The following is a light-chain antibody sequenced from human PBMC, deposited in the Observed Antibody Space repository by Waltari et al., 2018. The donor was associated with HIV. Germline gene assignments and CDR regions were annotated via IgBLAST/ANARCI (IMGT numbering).Light chain of an antibody. Sequence: SYELTQPPSVSVSPGQTASITCGGNDIGSKNVHWYQQKPGQAPVLVIYRDSNRPSGIPERFSGANSGNTATLTIHRGQAGDEADYYCQVWDSGTVVFGGGTKLTVL. CDR2: RDS. CDR3: QVWDSGTVV. CDR1: DIGSKN. V-gene: IGLV3-9*01. J-gene: IGLJ2*01.